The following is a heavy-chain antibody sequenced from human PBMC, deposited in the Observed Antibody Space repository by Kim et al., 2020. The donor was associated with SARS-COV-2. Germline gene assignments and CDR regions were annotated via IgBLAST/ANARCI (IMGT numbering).Heavy chain of an antibody. V-gene: IGHV3-23*01. CDR3: AKCQAPCRSDLAMYNWF. Sequence: GGSLRLSCADSGFTFSNNAMAWVRQAPGKGLECLSVITATSDRAYYADSVKGRFTISRDNSKNMLYLEMNSLTAEDTAVYYCAKCQAPCRSDLAMYNWF. CDR1: GFTFSNNA. J-gene: IGHJ5*01. D-gene: IGHD1-20*01. CDR2: ITATSDRA.